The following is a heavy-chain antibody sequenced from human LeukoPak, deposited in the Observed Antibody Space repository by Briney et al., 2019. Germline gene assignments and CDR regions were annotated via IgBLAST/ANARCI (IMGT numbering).Heavy chain of an antibody. V-gene: IGHV1-2*02. Sequence: GASVKVSCKASGYTFTGYYMHWVRQAPGQGLEWMGWINPNSGGTNYAQKFQGRVTMTRDTSISTAYMELSRLRSDDTAVYYCARDYDILTGYSWGFDYWGQGTLVTVSS. J-gene: IGHJ4*02. D-gene: IGHD3-9*01. CDR3: ARDYDILTGYSWGFDY. CDR2: INPNSGGT. CDR1: GYTFTGYY.